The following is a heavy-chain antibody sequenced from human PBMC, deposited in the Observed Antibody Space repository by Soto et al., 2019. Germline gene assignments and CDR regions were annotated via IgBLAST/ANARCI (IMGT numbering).Heavy chain of an antibody. CDR1: GYTFTSYY. J-gene: IGHJ6*02. V-gene: IGHV1-46*01. Sequence: QVQLVQSGAEVKKPGASVKVSCKASGYTFTSYYMHWVRQAPGQGLEWMGIINPSGGSTSYAQKFQGRXXMXRXXSTSTVYMELSSLRSEDTAVYYCARGPHPVGGMDVWGQGTTVTVSS. CDR3: ARGPHPVGGMDV. D-gene: IGHD3-10*01. CDR2: INPSGGST.